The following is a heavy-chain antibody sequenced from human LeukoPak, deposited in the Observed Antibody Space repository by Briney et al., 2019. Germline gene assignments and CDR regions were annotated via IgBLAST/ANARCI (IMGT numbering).Heavy chain of an antibody. D-gene: IGHD3-16*02. CDR3: ARYSLYDYVWGSHRQTFAFDY. Sequence: SETLSLTCTVSGGSNSSYYWSWIRQPPGKGLEWIGYIYYSGSTNYNPSLTSRVTMSVDTSKNQFSLKLSSVTAADTAVYYCARYSLYDYVWGSHRQTFAFDYWGQGTLVTVSS. V-gene: IGHV4-59*01. J-gene: IGHJ4*02. CDR1: GGSNSSYY. CDR2: IYYSGST.